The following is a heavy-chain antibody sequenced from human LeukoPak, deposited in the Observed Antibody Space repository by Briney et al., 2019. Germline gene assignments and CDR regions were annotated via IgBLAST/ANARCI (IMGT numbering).Heavy chain of an antibody. CDR1: GDSVSSNSAA. D-gene: IGHD6-13*01. CDR3: ARGSIAADGTRFDP. Sequence: SQTLSLTCAISGDSVSSNSAAWNWIRQSPSRGLEWLGRTYYRLKWFNDYALSVKSRITINPDTSKNQFSLQLNSVTPEDTAVYYCARGSIAADGTRFDPWGQGILVTVSS. J-gene: IGHJ5*02. V-gene: IGHV6-1*01. CDR2: TYYRLKWFN.